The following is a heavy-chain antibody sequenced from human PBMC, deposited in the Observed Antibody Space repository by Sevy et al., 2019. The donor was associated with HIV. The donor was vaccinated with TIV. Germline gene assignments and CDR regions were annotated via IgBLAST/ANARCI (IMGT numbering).Heavy chain of an antibody. CDR3: ASLYRLGSELCFDP. J-gene: IGHJ5*02. CDR2: IYYSGST. Sequence: SETLSLTCTVSGGSISSGDYYWSWIRQPPGKGLEWIGYIYYSGSTYYNPSLKSRVTISVDTSKNQFSLKLSSVTAADTAVYYCASLYRLGSELCFDPWGQGTLVTVSS. D-gene: IGHD1-26*01. CDR1: GGSISSGDYY. V-gene: IGHV4-30-4*01.